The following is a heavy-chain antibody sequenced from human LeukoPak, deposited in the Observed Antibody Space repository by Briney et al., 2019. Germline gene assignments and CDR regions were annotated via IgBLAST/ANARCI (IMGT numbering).Heavy chain of an antibody. CDR1: GFTFISSA. CDR2: IVVGSGNT. D-gene: IGHD3-22*01. Sequence: TSVKVSCKTSGFTFISSAVQWVRQARGQRLEWIGWIVVGSGNTNYAQKFQERVTITRDMSTSTAYMELSSLRSENTAVYYCAADPSYSSGYRYYFDYWGQGTLVTVSS. V-gene: IGHV1-58*01. CDR3: AADPSYSSGYRYYFDY. J-gene: IGHJ4*02.